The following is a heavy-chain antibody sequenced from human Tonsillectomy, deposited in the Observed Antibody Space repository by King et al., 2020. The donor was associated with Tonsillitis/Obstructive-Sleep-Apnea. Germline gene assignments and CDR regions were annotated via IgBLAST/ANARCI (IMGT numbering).Heavy chain of an antibody. CDR3: AREPADRDSGFDY. CDR1: GFTFSSCG. V-gene: IGHV3-33*01. CDR2: IWSDGSNK. J-gene: IGHJ4*02. D-gene: IGHD1-26*01. Sequence: VQLVESGGGVVQPGRSLRLSCAASGFTFSSCGMHWVRQAPGKGLEWVAFIWSDGSNKYYADSVKGRFTISRDNSKHTLYLQMSSLRAEDTAVYFCAREPADRDSGFDYWGQGTLVTVSS.